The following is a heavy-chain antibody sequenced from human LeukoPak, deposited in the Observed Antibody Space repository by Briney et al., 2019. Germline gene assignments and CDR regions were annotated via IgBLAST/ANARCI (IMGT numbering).Heavy chain of an antibody. CDR3: ASGYADTAMVIPPGGGMDV. CDR2: ISYDGSNK. CDR1: GFTFSSYA. D-gene: IGHD5-18*01. J-gene: IGHJ6*01. V-gene: IGHV3-30-3*01. Sequence: GGSLRLSCVASGFTFSSYAMHWVRQAPGKGLEWVAVISYDGSNKYYADSVKGRFTISRDNSKNTLYLQMNSLRAEDTAVYYCASGYADTAMVIPPGGGMDVWGQGTTVTVSS.